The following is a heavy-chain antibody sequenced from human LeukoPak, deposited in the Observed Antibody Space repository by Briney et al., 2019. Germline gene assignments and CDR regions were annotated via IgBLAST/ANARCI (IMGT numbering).Heavy chain of an antibody. Sequence: SETLSLTCAVSGYSISSCYYWGWIRQPPGKGLEWIGSIYHSGSTYYNPSLKSRVTISVDTSKNQFSLKLSSVTAADTAVYYCARRGTARPFDYWGQGTLVTVSS. D-gene: IGHD6-6*01. J-gene: IGHJ4*02. CDR1: GYSISSCYY. V-gene: IGHV4-38-2*01. CDR2: IYHSGST. CDR3: ARRGTARPFDY.